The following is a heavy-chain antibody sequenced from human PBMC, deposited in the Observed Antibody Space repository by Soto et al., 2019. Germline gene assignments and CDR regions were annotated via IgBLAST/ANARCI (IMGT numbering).Heavy chain of an antibody. V-gene: IGHV4-4*07. CDR2: IYTSGST. D-gene: IGHD3-22*01. J-gene: IGHJ3*02. CDR3: AREGDYDSSGYYHSDAFDI. Sequence: ASETLSLTCTVSGGSISSYYWSWIRQPAGKGLEWIGRIYTSGSTNYNPSLKSRVTMSVDTSKNQFSLKLSSVTAADTAVYYCAREGDYDSSGYYHSDAFDIWGQGTMVPVSS. CDR1: GGSISSYY.